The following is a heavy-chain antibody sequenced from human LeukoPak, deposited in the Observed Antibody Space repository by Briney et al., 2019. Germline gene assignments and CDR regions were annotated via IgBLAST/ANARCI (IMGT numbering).Heavy chain of an antibody. CDR2: ISSSGSTI. V-gene: IGHV3-11*04. D-gene: IGHD3-3*01. Sequence: GGSLRLSCAASGFTFSDYYMSWIRQAPGKGLEWVSYISSSGSTIYYADSVKGRFTISRDNAKNSLYLQMNSLRAEDTAVYYCARDYDFWSGYENSDAFDIWGLGTMVTVSS. CDR3: ARDYDFWSGYENSDAFDI. J-gene: IGHJ3*02. CDR1: GFTFSDYY.